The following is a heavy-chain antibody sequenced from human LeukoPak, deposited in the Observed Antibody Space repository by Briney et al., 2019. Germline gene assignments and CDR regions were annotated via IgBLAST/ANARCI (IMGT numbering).Heavy chain of an antibody. CDR1: GFTFSSYW. Sequence: PGGSLRLSCAASGFTFSSYWMSWVRQAPGKRLEWVANIKQDGSEQYYVDPVKGRFTISRDNAKNSLYLQMNSLRAEDTAVYYCARRALTMARGARPYYFDYWGQGTLVTVSS. J-gene: IGHJ4*02. CDR2: IKQDGSEQ. V-gene: IGHV3-7*01. D-gene: IGHD3-10*01. CDR3: ARRALTMARGARPYYFDY.